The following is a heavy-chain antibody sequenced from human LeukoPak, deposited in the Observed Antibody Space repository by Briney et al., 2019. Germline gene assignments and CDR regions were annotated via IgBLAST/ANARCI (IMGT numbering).Heavy chain of an antibody. CDR1: GGTFSSYA. CDR3: ARDYGGNSLDYYGMDV. Sequence: SVKVSCKASGGTFSSYAISWVRQAPGQGLEWMGRIIPILGIANYAQKFQGRVTITADKSTSTAYMELSSLRSEDTAVYYCARDYGGNSLDYYGMDVWGQGTTVTVSS. V-gene: IGHV1-69*04. J-gene: IGHJ6*02. D-gene: IGHD2-21*02. CDR2: IIPILGIA.